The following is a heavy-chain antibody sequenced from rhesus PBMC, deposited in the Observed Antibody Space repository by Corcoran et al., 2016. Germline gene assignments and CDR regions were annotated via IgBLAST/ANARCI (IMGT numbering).Heavy chain of an antibody. Sequence: QVQLQESGPELVKPSETLSLTCAVSGGSISSSNWWSWLRQPPGKGLEWIGRIAGRGGSTSNNPSLKSRVTISTDTSKNQFSRKLSAVTAADTAVYYGARTRMITVYYFDYWGQGVLVTVSA. CDR3: ARTRMITVYYFDY. V-gene: IGHV4-92*01. CDR1: GGSISSSNW. J-gene: IGHJ4*01. CDR2: IAGRGGST. D-gene: IGHD3-9*01.